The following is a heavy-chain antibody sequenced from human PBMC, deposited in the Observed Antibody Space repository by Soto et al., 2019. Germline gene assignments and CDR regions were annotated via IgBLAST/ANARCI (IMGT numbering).Heavy chain of an antibody. CDR3: ARDRDDYGSGNYYNRIDF. J-gene: IGHJ4*02. V-gene: IGHV1-69*01. Sequence: QVQLVQSGAEVKKPGSSVKVSCKASGGIFSTYAISWLRQAPGQGLEWMGGIIPLFGTPNYAQRFQGRGTITADDSTSTAYMELSRLRSEDTAVYYCARDRDDYGSGNYYNRIDFWGQGTLVTVSS. CDR2: IIPLFGTP. CDR1: GGIFSTYA. D-gene: IGHD3-10*01.